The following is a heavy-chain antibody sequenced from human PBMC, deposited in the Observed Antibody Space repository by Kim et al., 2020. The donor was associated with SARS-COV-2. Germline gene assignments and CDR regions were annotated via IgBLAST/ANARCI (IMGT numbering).Heavy chain of an antibody. CDR1: GYSISSGYY. D-gene: IGHD6-13*01. Sequence: SETLSLTCTVSGYSISSGYYWGWIRQPPGKGLEWIGSIYHSGSTYYNPSLKSRVTISVDTSKNQFSLKLSSVTAADTAVYYCARVTAAAGPTIYYYYYGMDVWGQGTTVTVSS. CDR2: IYHSGST. CDR3: ARVTAAAGPTIYYYYYGMDV. J-gene: IGHJ6*02. V-gene: IGHV4-38-2*02.